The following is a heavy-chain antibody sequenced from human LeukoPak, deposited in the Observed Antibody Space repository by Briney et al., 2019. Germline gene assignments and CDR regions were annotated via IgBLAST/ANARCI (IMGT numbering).Heavy chain of an antibody. CDR1: GFMFHDYA. J-gene: IGHJ4*02. CDR3: ARESESSGWYDY. Sequence: GGSLRLSCAAPGFMFHDYAIHWVRQAPGKGLEWVSLISGDGGSTFYADSVKGRFTISRDNSKNSLYLQMSSLRNDDTALYYCARESESSGWYDYWGQGTLVTVSS. D-gene: IGHD6-19*01. CDR2: ISGDGGST. V-gene: IGHV3-43*02.